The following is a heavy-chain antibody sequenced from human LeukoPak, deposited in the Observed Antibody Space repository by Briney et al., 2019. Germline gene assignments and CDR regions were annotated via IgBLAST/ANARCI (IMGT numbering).Heavy chain of an antibody. D-gene: IGHD3-22*01. J-gene: IGHJ4*02. V-gene: IGHV3-69-1*01. Sequence: GGSLRLSCVASGFTLDDYAMNWVRQAPGKGLEWVSYISTSTTIYYADSVKGRFTISRDNAKNSLYLQMNSLRDEDTAVYYCARDHYYEYFDYWGQGTLVTVFS. CDR1: GFTLDDYA. CDR3: ARDHYYEYFDY. CDR2: ISTSTTI.